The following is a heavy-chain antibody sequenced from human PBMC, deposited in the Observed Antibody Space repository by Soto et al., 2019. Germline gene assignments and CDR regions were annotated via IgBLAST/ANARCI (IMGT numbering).Heavy chain of an antibody. CDR1: GFTFSSYA. CDR3: AKFGMATTKRSPPYYIDY. D-gene: IGHD1-1*01. CDR2: ISGSGGGT. J-gene: IGHJ4*02. Sequence: GGSLRLSCAASGFTFSSYAMSWVRQAPGKGLEWVPSISGSGGGTYYADSVKGRFTFSRDNSKNTLYLQMNGLRAEDTAVYYCAKFGMATTKRSPPYYIDYWGQGALVTVS. V-gene: IGHV3-23*01.